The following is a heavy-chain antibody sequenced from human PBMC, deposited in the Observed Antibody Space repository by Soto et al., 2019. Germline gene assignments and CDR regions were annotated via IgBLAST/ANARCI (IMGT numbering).Heavy chain of an antibody. J-gene: IGHJ4*02. Sequence: ASVKVSCKASGGTFSSYAISWVRQAPGQGLEWMGGIIPIFGTANYAQKFQGRVTITADESTSTAYMELSSLRSEDTAVYYCARRTGYFANHHFDYWGQGTLVTVSS. CDR1: GGTFSSYA. D-gene: IGHD3-9*01. V-gene: IGHV1-69*13. CDR2: IIPIFGTA. CDR3: ARRTGYFANHHFDY.